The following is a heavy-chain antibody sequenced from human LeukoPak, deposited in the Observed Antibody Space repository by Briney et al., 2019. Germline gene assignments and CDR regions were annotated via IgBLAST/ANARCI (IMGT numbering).Heavy chain of an antibody. J-gene: IGHJ4*02. CDR1: GYTLTGYC. D-gene: IGHD3-16*01. V-gene: IGHV1-2*02. Sequence: GASVKVSCKASGYTLTGYCMHWVRQAPGQGLEWLGWINTKSGATNYAQNFQGRVTMTRDTSMSTTYMELKRLRSDDTAVYYCARDNDSRDPPHFDYWGQGTLVTVSS. CDR2: INTKSGAT. CDR3: ARDNDSRDPPHFDY.